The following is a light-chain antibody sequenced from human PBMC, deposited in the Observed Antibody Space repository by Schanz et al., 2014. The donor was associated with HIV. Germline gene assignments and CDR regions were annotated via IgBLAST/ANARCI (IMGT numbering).Light chain of an antibody. J-gene: IGLJ2*01. CDR3: CSFTSSNTLL. CDR1: SRGVGGHNY. Sequence: QSVLTQPASVSGSPGQSITIYCCGTSRGVGGHNYAPRYQQYPGKVPKLIIYDVNNRPSGISDRFSASKSGNTASLTISGLQAEDEADYYCCSFTSSNTLLFGGGTKLTVL. CDR2: DVN. V-gene: IGLV2-14*03.